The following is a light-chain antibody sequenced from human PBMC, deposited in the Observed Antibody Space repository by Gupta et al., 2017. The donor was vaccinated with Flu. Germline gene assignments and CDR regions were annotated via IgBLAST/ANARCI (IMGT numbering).Light chain of an antibody. V-gene: IGKV3-11*01. CDR1: QSVSTY. Sequence: ATLSLSPGERATLSCRASQSVSTYLAWYQQKPGQAPRLLIYDASTRATGIPARFSGSGSGTDFTLTISSLESEDFAVYFCQQRSNWPPVTFGGGTKVEIK. J-gene: IGKJ4*01. CDR3: QQRSNWPPVT. CDR2: DAS.